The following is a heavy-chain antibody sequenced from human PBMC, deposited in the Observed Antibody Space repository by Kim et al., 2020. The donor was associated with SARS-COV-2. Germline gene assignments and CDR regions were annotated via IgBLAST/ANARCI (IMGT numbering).Heavy chain of an antibody. CDR3: TGYQLLLRALYWFDP. V-gene: IGHV3-49*04. CDR1: GFTFGDYA. D-gene: IGHD2-2*01. CDR2: IRSKAYGGTT. J-gene: IGHJ5*02. Sequence: GGSLRLSCTASGFTFGDYAMSWVRQAPGKGLEWVGFIRSKAYGGTTEYAASVKGRFTISRDDSKSIAYLQMNSLKTEDTAVYYCTGYQLLLRALYWFDPWGQGTLGTVSS.